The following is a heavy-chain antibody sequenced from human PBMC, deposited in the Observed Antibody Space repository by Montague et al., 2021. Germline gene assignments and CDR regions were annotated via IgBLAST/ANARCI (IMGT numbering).Heavy chain of an antibody. Sequence: CAISGDSVSSNRATWNWIRQSPSRGLEWLGRTYYRSKWYNENAVSVKSRVTVIADTSKNQFSLHLTSVGPEDTALYFCARGGGGAKATLFDSWGRGTLVTVSS. CDR1: GDSVSSNRAT. D-gene: IGHD2-15*01. CDR2: TYYRSKWYN. J-gene: IGHJ4*02. V-gene: IGHV6-1*01. CDR3: ARGGGGAKATLFDS.